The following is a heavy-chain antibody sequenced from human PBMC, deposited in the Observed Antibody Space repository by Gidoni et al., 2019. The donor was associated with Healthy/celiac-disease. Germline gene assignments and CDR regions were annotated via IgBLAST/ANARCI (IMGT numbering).Heavy chain of an antibody. V-gene: IGHV3-33*01. J-gene: IGHJ4*02. Sequence: VPLVGAGGGGVQPRRSLGLPWSAPGVTLLTVGMRWVLQAPGKGLEWVAVIWYDGSNKYYADSVKGRFTISRDNSKNTLYLQMNSLRAEDTAVYYCARGGVNYDSSGYYRLYYFDYWGQGTLVTVSS. D-gene: IGHD3-22*01. CDR2: IWYDGSNK. CDR1: GVTLLTVG. CDR3: ARGGVNYDSSGYYRLYYFDY.